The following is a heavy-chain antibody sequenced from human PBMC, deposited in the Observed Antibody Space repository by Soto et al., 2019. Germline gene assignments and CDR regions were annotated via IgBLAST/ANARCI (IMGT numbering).Heavy chain of an antibody. CDR1: GFTFDDYA. CDR2: ISWNSGSI. J-gene: IGHJ4*02. Sequence: GGSLRLSCAASGFTFDDYAMHWVRQAPGKGLEWVSGISWNSGSIGYADSVKGRFTISRDNAKNSLYLQMNSLRAEDTAVYYCAKDFRITRTPGYWGKGTLVTVSS. D-gene: IGHD1-20*01. V-gene: IGHV3-9*01. CDR3: AKDFRITRTPGY.